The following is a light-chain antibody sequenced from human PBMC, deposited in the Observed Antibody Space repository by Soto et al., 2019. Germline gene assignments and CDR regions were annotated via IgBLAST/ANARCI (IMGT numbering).Light chain of an antibody. J-gene: IGKJ2*01. CDR2: GAS. Sequence: EIVLTQSPGTLSLSPGERATLSCRASQSVSSSYLAWYQQKPGQAPRLLIYGASSRATGIPDRFSGSGSGKDFTLTISRLGPEDFAVYYCQQYRSSPPYTFGQGTKLEIK. CDR3: QQYRSSPPYT. V-gene: IGKV3-20*01. CDR1: QSVSSSY.